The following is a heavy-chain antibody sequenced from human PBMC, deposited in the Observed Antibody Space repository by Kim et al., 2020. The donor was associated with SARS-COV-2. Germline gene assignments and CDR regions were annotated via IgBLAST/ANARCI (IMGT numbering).Heavy chain of an antibody. V-gene: IGHV3-49*03. CDR2: IRSKAYGGTT. D-gene: IGHD3-9*01. J-gene: IGHJ5*02. Sequence: GGSLRLSCTASGFTFGDYAMSWFRQAPGKGLEWVGFIRSKAYGGTTEYAASVKGRFTISRDDSKSIAYLQMNSLKTEDTAVYYCTRITTYYDILTGYYKGRWFDPWGQGTLVTVSS. CDR1: GFTFGDYA. CDR3: TRITTYYDILTGYYKGRWFDP.